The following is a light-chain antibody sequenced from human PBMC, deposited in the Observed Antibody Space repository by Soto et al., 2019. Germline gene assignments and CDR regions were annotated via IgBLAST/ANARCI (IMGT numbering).Light chain of an antibody. V-gene: IGLV2-23*01. CDR3: FSFTSTNTHV. J-gene: IGLJ1*01. CDR1: SSDFGSYKF. Sequence: QSLLTQPASVSGSPGQSVTISCTGTSSDFGSYKFVSWYQRHPGTVPKVIIYETSKRPSGVSDRFSGSKSGNTASLTISGLQAEDEADYYCFSFTSTNTHVFGSGTKVTVL. CDR2: ETS.